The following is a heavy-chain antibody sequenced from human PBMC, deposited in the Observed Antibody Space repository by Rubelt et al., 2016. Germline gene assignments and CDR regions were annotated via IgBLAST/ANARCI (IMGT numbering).Heavy chain of an antibody. CDR3: VRVLPLISVNIAARPNWFDP. CDR2: ISSSSSYT. D-gene: IGHD6-6*01. J-gene: IGHJ5*02. V-gene: IGHV3-11*05. Sequence: MSWVRQAPGKGLEWVSYISSSSSYTNYADSVKGRFTISRDNAKNSLYLQMNSLRAEDTAVYYCVRVLPLISVNIAARPNWFDPWGQGTLVTVSS.